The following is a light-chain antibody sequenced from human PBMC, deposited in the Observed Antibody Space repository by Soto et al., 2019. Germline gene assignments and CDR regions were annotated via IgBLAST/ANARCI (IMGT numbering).Light chain of an antibody. CDR2: GAS. V-gene: IGKV3-20*01. CDR1: QSVSSSY. J-gene: IGKJ1*01. CDR3: QQYGTSPRT. Sequence: EIVLTQSPGTLSLSPGERATLSCRASQSVSSSYLAWYQQKPGQAPRLLIHGASSRATGIPDRFSGSGSGTDFTLTISRLEPEDFAVYYCQQYGTSPRTFGQGTKVEI.